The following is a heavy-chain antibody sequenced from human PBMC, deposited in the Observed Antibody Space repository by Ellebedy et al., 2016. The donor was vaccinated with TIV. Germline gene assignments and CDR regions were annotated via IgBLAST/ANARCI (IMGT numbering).Heavy chain of an antibody. J-gene: IGHJ4*01. CDR2: ISSDGSSK. CDR1: EFTFNTYG. V-gene: IGHV3-30*03. D-gene: IGHD1-1*01. Sequence: GESLKISCAASEFTFNTYGMNWVRQAPGKGLEWVALISSDGSSKSYADSVKGRFTISRDNAKNTLYLQMNSLKAEDTAMYYCSTLSDTGYWGHGTLVTVSS. CDR3: STLSDTGY.